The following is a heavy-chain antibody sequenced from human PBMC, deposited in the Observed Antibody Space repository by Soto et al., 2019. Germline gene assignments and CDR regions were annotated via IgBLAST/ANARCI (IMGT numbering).Heavy chain of an antibody. J-gene: IGHJ4*02. Sequence: GSLKLSCAASGFTFSNAWMSWVRQAPGKGLEWVCRIKSKTDGGTTDYAAPVKGRFTISRDDSKNTLFLQMNSLKTEDTAVYYCTTDDPINKXWGQGTLVTVSX. CDR3: TTDDPINKX. CDR2: IKSKTDGGTT. CDR1: GFTFSNAW. V-gene: IGHV3-15*01.